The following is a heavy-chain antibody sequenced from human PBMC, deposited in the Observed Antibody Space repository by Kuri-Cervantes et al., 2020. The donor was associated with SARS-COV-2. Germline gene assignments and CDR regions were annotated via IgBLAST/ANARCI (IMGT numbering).Heavy chain of an antibody. CDR1: GGTFRSYA. J-gene: IGHJ4*02. CDR3: ARVPRGGYSSGWYNYYFDY. Sequence: ASVKVSCKASGGTFRSYAISWVRQAPGQGLEWMGWINPDSGGTNYAQKFQGRVTMTRDTSISTAYMELSRLRSDDTAVYYCARVPRGGYSSGWYNYYFDYWGQGTLVTVSS. V-gene: IGHV1-2*02. CDR2: INPDSGGT. D-gene: IGHD6-19*01.